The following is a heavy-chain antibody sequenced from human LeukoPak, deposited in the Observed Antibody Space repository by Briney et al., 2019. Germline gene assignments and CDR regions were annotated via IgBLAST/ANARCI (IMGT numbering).Heavy chain of an antibody. CDR2: IWADGSNT. D-gene: IGHD2-15*01. CDR1: GFIFSTYG. V-gene: IGHV3-33*01. CDR3: ARSGGGTYFDN. Sequence: RRSLRPSCAASGFIFSTYGMHWVCQAPGKGLEWVAVIWADGSNTDYADSVKGRFTLSKDNSKNTSYLQMNSLRAEDTAVYYCARSGGGTYFDNWGQGTLVTVSS. J-gene: IGHJ4*02.